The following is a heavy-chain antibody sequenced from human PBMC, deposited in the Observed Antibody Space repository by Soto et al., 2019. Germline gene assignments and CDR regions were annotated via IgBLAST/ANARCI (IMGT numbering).Heavy chain of an antibody. CDR2: INPNSGGT. Sequence: ASVKVSCKASGYTFTGYYMHWVRQAPGQGLEWMGWINPNSGGTNYAQKFQGWVTMTRDTSISTAYMELSRLRSDDTAVYYCASGYDSSGHDAFDIWGQGTMGTVSS. CDR3: ASGYDSSGHDAFDI. CDR1: GYTFTGYY. D-gene: IGHD3-22*01. J-gene: IGHJ3*02. V-gene: IGHV1-2*04.